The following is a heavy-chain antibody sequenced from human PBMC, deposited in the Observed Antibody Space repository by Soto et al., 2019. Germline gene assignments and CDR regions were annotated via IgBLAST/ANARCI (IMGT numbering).Heavy chain of an antibody. D-gene: IGHD1-1*01. Sequence: EVQLLESGGGLVQPGGSLRLSCAASGFTFNVCAMSWVRQAPGKGLEWVSAMSGSGTSTSYADSVKGRFTISRDSSKNTLYLQMNSLRDEDTAVYDCARLRWKWELDNFDYWGQGTLVTVSS. J-gene: IGHJ4*02. V-gene: IGHV3-23*01. CDR3: ARLRWKWELDNFDY. CDR2: MSGSGTST. CDR1: GFTFNVCA.